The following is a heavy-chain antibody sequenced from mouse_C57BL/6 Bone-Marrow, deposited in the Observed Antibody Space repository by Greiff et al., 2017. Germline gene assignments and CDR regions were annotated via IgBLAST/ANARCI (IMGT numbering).Heavy chain of an antibody. V-gene: IGHV5-2*01. Sequence: EVQLVESGGGLVQPGESLKLSCESNEYEFPSPDMSWVRKTPEKRLALVAAINSDGGSTYYPDTMERRFIISRDNTKKTLYLQMSSLRSEDTSLYYCASIYYGYDGSYWGQGTLVTVSA. CDR1: EYEFPSPD. CDR2: INSDGGST. D-gene: IGHD2-2*01. J-gene: IGHJ3*01. CDR3: ASIYYGYDGSY.